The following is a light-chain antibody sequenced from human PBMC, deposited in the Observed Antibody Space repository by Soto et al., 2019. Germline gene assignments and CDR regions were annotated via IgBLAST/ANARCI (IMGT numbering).Light chain of an antibody. J-gene: IGKJ5*01. CDR2: DAS. CDR3: QQCNGPIT. V-gene: IGKV1-5*01. Sequence: DIQMTQSPSTLSASVGDRVTITCRASQSIGNRLAWYQQKPGKSPKLLIYDASSLKSGVPSRFRGSGFGTAFTLTITGLQPDDFASYYCQQCNGPITFGQGTRLEI. CDR1: QSIGNR.